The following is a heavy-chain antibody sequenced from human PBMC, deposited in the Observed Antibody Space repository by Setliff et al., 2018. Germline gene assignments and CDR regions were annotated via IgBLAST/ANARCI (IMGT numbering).Heavy chain of an antibody. CDR3: ARASLGYDFWSGYYSPELWLDP. CDR1: GGSISSHY. CDR2: IYYSGST. J-gene: IGHJ5*02. Sequence: SETLSLPCTVSGGSISSHYWSWIRQPPGKGLEWIGHIYYSGSTNYNPSLKSRVTISVDTSKNQFSLKLSSVTAADTAVYYCARASLGYDFWSGYYSPELWLDPWGQGTLVTVSS. D-gene: IGHD3-3*01. V-gene: IGHV4-59*11.